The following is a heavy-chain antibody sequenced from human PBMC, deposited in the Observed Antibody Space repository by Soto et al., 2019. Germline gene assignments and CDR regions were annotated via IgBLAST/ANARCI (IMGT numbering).Heavy chain of an antibody. J-gene: IGHJ4*02. CDR3: ARGLANYYDSSGYYYVDY. D-gene: IGHD3-22*01. CDR1: GGSISSSSYY. CDR2: IYYSGST. V-gene: IGHV4-39*01. Sequence: QLQLQESGPGLVKPSETLSLTCTVSGGSISSSSYYWGWIRQPPGKGLEWIGSIYYSGSTYYNPSLKSRVTISVDTSKNQFSLKLSSVTAADTAVYYCARGLANYYDSSGYYYVDYSGQGTLVTVSS.